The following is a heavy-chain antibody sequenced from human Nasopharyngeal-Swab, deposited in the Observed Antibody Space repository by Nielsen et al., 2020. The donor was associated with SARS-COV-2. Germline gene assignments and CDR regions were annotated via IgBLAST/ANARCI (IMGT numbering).Heavy chain of an antibody. Sequence: LNISCAASGFTVSRYGFHWVRQAPGKGLEWVAVIRPGGDSRIYGDSMKGRFAVSRDNSKNTLYLQIDDLRSEDTAVYYCARDGPNWNLDYWGQGTLVTVSS. CDR3: ARDGPNWNLDY. CDR2: IRPGGDSR. D-gene: IGHD1-1*01. J-gene: IGHJ4*02. V-gene: IGHV3-33*01. CDR1: GFTVSRYG.